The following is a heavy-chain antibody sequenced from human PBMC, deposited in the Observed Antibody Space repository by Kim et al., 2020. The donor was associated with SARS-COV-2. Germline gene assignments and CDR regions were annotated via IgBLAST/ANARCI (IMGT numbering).Heavy chain of an antibody. D-gene: IGHD6-13*01. CDR3: ARTIPSWQQLPRSSNWFDP. J-gene: IGHJ5*02. V-gene: IGHV4-4*07. Sequence: SETLSLTCTVSGGSISSYYWSWIRQPAGKGLEWIGRIYTSGSTNYNPSLKSRVTMSVDTSKNQFSLKLSSVTAADTAVYYCARTIPSWQQLPRSSNWFDPWGQGTLVTVSS. CDR1: GGSISSYY. CDR2: IYTSGST.